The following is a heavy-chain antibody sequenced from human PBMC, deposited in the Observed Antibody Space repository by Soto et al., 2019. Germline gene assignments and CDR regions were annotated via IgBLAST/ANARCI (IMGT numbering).Heavy chain of an antibody. CDR3: ARDISSSWYDY. Sequence: PSETLSLTCTVSCGSISSGGYYWSWIRQHPGKGLEWIGYIYYSGSTYYNPSPKSRVTISVDTSKNQFSLKLSSVTAADTAVYYCARDISSSWYDYWGQGTLVTVSS. D-gene: IGHD6-13*01. CDR1: CGSISSGGYY. V-gene: IGHV4-31*03. J-gene: IGHJ4*02. CDR2: IYYSGST.